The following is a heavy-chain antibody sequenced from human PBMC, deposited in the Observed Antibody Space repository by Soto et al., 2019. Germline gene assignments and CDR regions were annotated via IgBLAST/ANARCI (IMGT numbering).Heavy chain of an antibody. CDR3: TTDSYITSIIVRFDY. CDR1: GFSLSDYW. J-gene: IGHJ4*01. D-gene: IGHD3-22*01. CDR2: VKSKNNGGTT. Sequence: PGGSLRLSCAASGFSLSDYWMHWVRQVPGKGLEWVGRVKSKNNGGTTDFAAPVKGRFAISREDSKDMVYMEMNSLQAEDTAIYYCTTDSYITSIIVRFDYWGHGTLVTVSS. V-gene: IGHV3-15*07.